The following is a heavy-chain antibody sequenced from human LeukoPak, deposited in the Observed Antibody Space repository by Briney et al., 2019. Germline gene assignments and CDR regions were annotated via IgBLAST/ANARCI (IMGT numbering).Heavy chain of an antibody. CDR3: AKDMVTSSGYYLDY. J-gene: IGHJ4*02. Sequence: GRSLRLSCAASGFTFSSYGMHWVRQAPGKGLEWVAVISYDGSNKYYADSVKGRFTISRDNSKNTLYLQMNSLRAEDTAVYYCAKDMVTSSGYYLDYWGQGTLVTVSS. V-gene: IGHV3-30*18. CDR2: ISYDGSNK. D-gene: IGHD3-22*01. CDR1: GFTFSSYG.